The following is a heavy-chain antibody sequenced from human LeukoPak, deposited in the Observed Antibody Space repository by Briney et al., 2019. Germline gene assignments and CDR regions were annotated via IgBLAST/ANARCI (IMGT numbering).Heavy chain of an antibody. CDR3: ARDSRWGSRGWTPHLFDY. CDR1: GYTFTSYG. Sequence: ASGKVSCKASGYTFTSYGISWVRQAPGQGLEWMGWISAYNGNTNYAQKLQGRVTMTTDTSTSTAYMELRSLRSDDTDVYYCARDSRWGSRGWTPHLFDYWGQGTLVTVSS. V-gene: IGHV1-18*04. CDR2: ISAYNGNT. D-gene: IGHD6-19*01. J-gene: IGHJ4*02.